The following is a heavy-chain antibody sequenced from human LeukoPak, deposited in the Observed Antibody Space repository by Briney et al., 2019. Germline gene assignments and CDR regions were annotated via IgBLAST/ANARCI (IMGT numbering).Heavy chain of an antibody. V-gene: IGHV5-51*01. CDR3: ALSASFFDY. J-gene: IGHJ4*02. Sequence: KHGESLKISCLGSGYSFTSYWIGWVRQMPGKGLEWMGIINPGDSDTRYSPSFLGQVTISADKSISTAYLQWSSLKASDTAMYYCALSASFFDYWGQGTLVTVSS. D-gene: IGHD3-16*01. CDR1: GYSFTSYW. CDR2: INPGDSDT.